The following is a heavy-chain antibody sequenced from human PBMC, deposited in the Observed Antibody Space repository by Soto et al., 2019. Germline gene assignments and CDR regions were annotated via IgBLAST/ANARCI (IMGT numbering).Heavy chain of an antibody. CDR3: AKFRGTMPLNDY. Sequence: QVQLVESGGGVVQPGRSLRLSCAASGFTFSSYGMHWVRQAPGKGLEWVAVISYDGSNKYYADSVKGRFTISRDNSKNTLYLQMNSLRAEDTAVYYCAKFRGTMPLNDYWGQGTLVTVSS. CDR1: GFTFSSYG. CDR2: ISYDGSNK. V-gene: IGHV3-30*18. D-gene: IGHD2-2*01. J-gene: IGHJ4*02.